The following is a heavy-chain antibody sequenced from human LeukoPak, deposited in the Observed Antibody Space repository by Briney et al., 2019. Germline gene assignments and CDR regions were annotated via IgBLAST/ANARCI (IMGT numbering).Heavy chain of an antibody. CDR3: ARDASSGTYFSYAFDV. Sequence: GGSLRLSCAASGFTFDDYGMSWVRQAPGKGLEWVSGINWNGGSTGYADSVKGRFTISRDNAKNSLYLQMNTLRAEDTAIYYCARDASSGTYFSYAFDVWGLGTMVTVSS. D-gene: IGHD1-26*01. V-gene: IGHV3-20*04. CDR1: GFTFDDYG. J-gene: IGHJ3*01. CDR2: INWNGGST.